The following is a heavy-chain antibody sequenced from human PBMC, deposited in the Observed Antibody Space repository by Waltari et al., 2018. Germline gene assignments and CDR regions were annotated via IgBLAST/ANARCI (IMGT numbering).Heavy chain of an antibody. J-gene: IGHJ3*02. CDR3: AKDLGLELAPHSYFDI. V-gene: IGHV3-30*02. D-gene: IGHD1-7*01. Sequence: QVQLVESGGGVVQPGGSLRLSCAASGFTFSSYGMHWVRQAPGKGLEWVAFIRYDGSNKYYADSVKGRFTISRDNSKNTLYLQMNSLRAEDTAVYYCAKDLGLELAPHSYFDIWGQGTMVTVSS. CDR2: IRYDGSNK. CDR1: GFTFSSYG.